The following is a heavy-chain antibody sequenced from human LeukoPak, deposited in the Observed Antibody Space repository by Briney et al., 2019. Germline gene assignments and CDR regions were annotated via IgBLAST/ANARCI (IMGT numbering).Heavy chain of an antibody. J-gene: IGHJ4*02. D-gene: IGHD2-2*02. V-gene: IGHV5-51*01. CDR2: IYPGVSDT. CDR3: ARRRSSTPTSDIVVVPAAIVYYFDY. CDR1: GYSFTSYW. Sequence: GEPLKISCKGSGYSFTSYWIGWVRQMPGKGLEWMGIIYPGVSDTRYSPSFQGQVTFSADKSISTAYLQWSSLKASDTAMYYCARRRSSTPTSDIVVVPAAIVYYFDYWGQGTLVTVSS.